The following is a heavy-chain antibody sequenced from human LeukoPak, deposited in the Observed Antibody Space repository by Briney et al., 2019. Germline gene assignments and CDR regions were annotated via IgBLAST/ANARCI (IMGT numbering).Heavy chain of an antibody. CDR2: IKQDGSEK. CDR1: GFTFSSYW. Sequence: PGGSLRLSCAASGFTFSSYWMSWVRQAPGKGLEWVANIKQDGSEKYYVDSVKGRFTISRDNAKNTLYLQMNSLRVEDTAVYYCARGGYYYDSSGYFDYWGQGTLVTVSS. D-gene: IGHD3-22*01. CDR3: ARGGYYYDSSGYFDY. J-gene: IGHJ4*02. V-gene: IGHV3-7*01.